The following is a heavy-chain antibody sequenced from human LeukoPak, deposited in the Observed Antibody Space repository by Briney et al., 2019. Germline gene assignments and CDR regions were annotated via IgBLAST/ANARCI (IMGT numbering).Heavy chain of an antibody. Sequence: GGSLRLSCEASGFTFNTYAIYWVRQAPGKGLEWVSGICGSSGCTYYADSVKGRFTISRDNSKNTVYLQMNSLTADDTAVYYCAKTTVGYSSGRYPGWPADYWGQGTLVTVYS. CDR3: AKTTVGYSSGRYPGWPADY. CDR2: ICGSSGCT. CDR1: GFTFNTYA. D-gene: IGHD6-19*01. V-gene: IGHV3-23*01. J-gene: IGHJ4*02.